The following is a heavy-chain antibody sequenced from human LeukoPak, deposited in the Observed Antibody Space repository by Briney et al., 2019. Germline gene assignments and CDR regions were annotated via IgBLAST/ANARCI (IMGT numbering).Heavy chain of an antibody. D-gene: IGHD2-15*01. CDR1: GYSFTSYW. Sequence: GESLKISCKGSGYSFTSYWIGWVRQMPGKGLEWMGIIYPGDSDARYSPSFQGQVTISADKSISTAYLQWNSLKASDTAMYYCARFVGACSGGSCYSDYWGQGTLVTVSS. CDR2: IYPGDSDA. CDR3: ARFVGACSGGSCYSDY. V-gene: IGHV5-51*01. J-gene: IGHJ4*02.